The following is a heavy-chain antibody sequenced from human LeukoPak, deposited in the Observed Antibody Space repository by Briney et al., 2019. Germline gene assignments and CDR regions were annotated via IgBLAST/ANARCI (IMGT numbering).Heavy chain of an antibody. J-gene: IGHJ6*03. Sequence: SETLSLTCTVSGGSISSYYWSWIRQPPGRGLEWIGYVYDIGTTNYNPSLKSRVTISLDTSKNQFSLKLTSVTAADTAVYYCARQKRGGGLAGTLGDYYYYYYMDVWGRGTTVTVSS. D-gene: IGHD1-20*01. V-gene: IGHV4-59*01. CDR3: ARQKRGGGLAGTLGDYYYYYYMDV. CDR1: GGSISSYY. CDR2: VYDIGTT.